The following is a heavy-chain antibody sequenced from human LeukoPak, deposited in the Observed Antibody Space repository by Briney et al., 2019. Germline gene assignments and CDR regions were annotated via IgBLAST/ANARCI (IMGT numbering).Heavy chain of an antibody. D-gene: IGHD3-10*01. J-gene: IGHJ5*02. CDR1: GGSISSTDYY. Sequence: SQTLSLTCTVSGGSISSTDYYWSWIRQPPGKGLEWIGYIYYSGSTYYNPSLKSRVSISVDASKNQFSLKLISVTAADTAMYYCARVKWFGEAYFDPWGQGTLVTVSS. V-gene: IGHV4-30-4*01. CDR3: ARVKWFGEAYFDP. CDR2: IYYSGST.